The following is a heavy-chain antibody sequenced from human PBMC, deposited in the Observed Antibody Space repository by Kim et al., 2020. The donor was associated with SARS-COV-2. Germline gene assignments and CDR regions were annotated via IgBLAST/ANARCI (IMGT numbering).Heavy chain of an antibody. CDR2: ISAYNGNT. D-gene: IGHD1-1*01. CDR1: GYTFTSYG. V-gene: IGHV1-18*01. J-gene: IGHJ4*02. CDR3: ARDAREMATTYSPFDY. Sequence: ASVKVSCKASGYTFTSYGISWVRQAPGQGLEWMGWISAYNGNTNYAQKLQGRVTMTTDTSTSTAYMELRSLRSDDTAVYYCARDAREMATTYSPFDYWGQGTLVTVSS.